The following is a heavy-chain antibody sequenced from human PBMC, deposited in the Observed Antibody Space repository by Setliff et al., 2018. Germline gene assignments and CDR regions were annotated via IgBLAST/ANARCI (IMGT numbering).Heavy chain of an antibody. Sequence: EASVKVSCKASGYTFTGYYIHWVRQAPGQGLEWMGCLNPNSGGTSSTRKFEGCVTMTRDTSISAAYMELSSLKSNDAAVYYCARGKYDILTGEYYFDFWGQGTLVTVSS. CDR3: ARGKYDILTGEYYFDF. J-gene: IGHJ4*02. CDR2: LNPNSGGT. D-gene: IGHD3-9*01. CDR1: GYTFTGYY. V-gene: IGHV1-2*04.